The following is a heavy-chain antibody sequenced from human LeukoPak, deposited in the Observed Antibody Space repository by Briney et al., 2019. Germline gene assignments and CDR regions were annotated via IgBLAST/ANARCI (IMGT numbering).Heavy chain of an antibody. V-gene: IGHV5-51*01. CDR2: IYPGDSDT. D-gene: IGHD2-21*02. J-gene: IGHJ4*02. CDR1: GYSFTSYW. Sequence: GEALNISCKGSGYSFTSYWICWVRQMPGKGLEWMGIIYPGDSDTRYSPSLHGQVTISADNSISTAYLQWSSLKASDTAMYYCARPYCGGDCYLDYWGQGTLVTVSS. CDR3: ARPYCGGDCYLDY.